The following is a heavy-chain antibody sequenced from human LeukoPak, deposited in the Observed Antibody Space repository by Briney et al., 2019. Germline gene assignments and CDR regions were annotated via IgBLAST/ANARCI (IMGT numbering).Heavy chain of an antibody. CDR1: GFTFSSHS. V-gene: IGHV3-21*01. D-gene: IGHD3-10*01. CDR3: ARVTGDGSGSEDCYYMDV. J-gene: IGHJ6*03. Sequence: PGGSLRLSCAASGFTFSSHSMNWVRQAPGKGLEWVSSISGSSSYIYYADSVKGRFTISRDNAKNSLYLQMNSLRAEDTAVYYCARVTGDGSGSEDCYYMDVWGKGTTVTVSS. CDR2: ISGSSSYI.